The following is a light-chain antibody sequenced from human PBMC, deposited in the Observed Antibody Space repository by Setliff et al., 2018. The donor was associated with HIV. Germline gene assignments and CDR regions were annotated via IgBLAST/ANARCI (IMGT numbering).Light chain of an antibody. CDR3: SSYRGGSTLFV. V-gene: IGLV2-14*01. CDR1: RSDVGAYNY. CDR2: EVT. J-gene: IGLJ1*01. Sequence: QSALTQPASVSGSPGQSITISCTGTRSDVGAYNYVSWYQQHPDKAPKLLIYEVTNRPSGVSNRLSGSKSGTTASLTISGLQAEDEAVYFCSSYRGGSTLFVVGPGTKVTVL.